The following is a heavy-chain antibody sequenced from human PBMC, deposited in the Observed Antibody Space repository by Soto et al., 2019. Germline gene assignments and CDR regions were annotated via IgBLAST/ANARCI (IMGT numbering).Heavy chain of an antibody. Sequence: GASVKVSCKASGGTFSSYAISWVRQAPGQGLEWMGGIIPIFGTANYAQKFQGRVTITADESTSTAYMELSSLRSEDTAVYYCAMGRRYCSGGSCYTFHYYYYYGMDVWGQGTTVTVSS. D-gene: IGHD2-15*01. V-gene: IGHV1-69*13. J-gene: IGHJ6*02. CDR3: AMGRRYCSGGSCYTFHYYYYYGMDV. CDR2: IIPIFGTA. CDR1: GGTFSSYA.